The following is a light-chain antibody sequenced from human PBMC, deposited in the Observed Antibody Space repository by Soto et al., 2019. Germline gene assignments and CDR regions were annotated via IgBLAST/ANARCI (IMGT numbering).Light chain of an antibody. J-gene: IGLJ2*01. Sequence: QSALTQPASVSGSPGQSITISCTGTSSDVGGYNFVSWYQHHPAKAPKLMIYDVSNRPSGVSNRCSGSKSGNTATLTISGRQAEDEAHYYCSSFTSSDPLLVFGGGTKLTVL. CDR2: DVS. CDR3: SSFTSSDPLLV. CDR1: SSDVGGYNF. V-gene: IGLV2-14*03.